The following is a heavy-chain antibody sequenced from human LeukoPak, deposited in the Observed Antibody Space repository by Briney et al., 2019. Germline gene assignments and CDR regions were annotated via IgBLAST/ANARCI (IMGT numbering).Heavy chain of an antibody. Sequence: SETLSLTCTVSGGSISSYYWSWIRQPPGKGLEWIGYIYTSGSTNYNPSLKSRVTISVDTSKNQFSLKLSSVAAADTAVYYCARPWEDDWFDPWGQGTLVTVSS. CDR1: GGSISSYY. D-gene: IGHD1-26*01. CDR3: ARPWEDDWFDP. V-gene: IGHV4-4*09. CDR2: IYTSGST. J-gene: IGHJ5*02.